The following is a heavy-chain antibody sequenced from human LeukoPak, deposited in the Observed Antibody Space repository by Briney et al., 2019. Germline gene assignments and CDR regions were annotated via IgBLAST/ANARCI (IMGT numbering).Heavy chain of an antibody. J-gene: IGHJ4*02. Sequence: ASVKVSCKASGYTFTGYYMHWVRQAPEQGLEWMGWINPNSGGTNYAQKFQGRVTMTRDTSISTAYMELSRLRSDGTAVYYCARIPERVSNSDYWGQGTLVTVSS. CDR2: INPNSGGT. D-gene: IGHD2-2*02. V-gene: IGHV1-2*02. CDR3: ARIPERVSNSDY. CDR1: GYTFTGYY.